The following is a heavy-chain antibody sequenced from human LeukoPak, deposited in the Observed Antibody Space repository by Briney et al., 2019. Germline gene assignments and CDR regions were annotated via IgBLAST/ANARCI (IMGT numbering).Heavy chain of an antibody. CDR1: GIPFTSYA. V-gene: IGHV3-23*01. D-gene: IGHD3-22*01. CDR3: ANAHNYDGPYDY. J-gene: IGHJ4*02. Sequence: PGGSLRLSCAASGIPFTSYAMRWVRQAPGKGLEWVASIGYSGDKIHYADSVKGQFTISRDNSRDTLFLQMNSLRADDTATYFCANAHNYDGPYDYWGQGALVTVSS. CDR2: IGYSGDKI.